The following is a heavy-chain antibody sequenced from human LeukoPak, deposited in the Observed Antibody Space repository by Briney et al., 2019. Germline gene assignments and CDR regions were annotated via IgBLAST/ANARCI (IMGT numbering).Heavy chain of an antibody. J-gene: IGHJ4*02. CDR3: ARVVVAATPYFDY. V-gene: IGHV4-59*01. D-gene: IGHD2-15*01. Sequence: PSETLSLTCTVSGGSISSYNGSWIRQPPGKGLEWIGYIYYSGSTNYNPSLRSRVTISVDTSKNQFSLKLSSVTAADTAVYYCARVVVAATPYFDYWGQGTLVTVSS. CDR1: GGSISSYN. CDR2: IYYSGST.